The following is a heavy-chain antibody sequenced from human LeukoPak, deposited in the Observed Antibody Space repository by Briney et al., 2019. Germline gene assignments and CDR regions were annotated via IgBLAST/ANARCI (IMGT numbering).Heavy chain of an antibody. CDR3: ARERIAVAGTEFYYYGMDV. D-gene: IGHD6-19*01. V-gene: IGHV1-2*02. Sequence: ASVKVSCKASGYTFTGYYMHWVRQAPGQGLEWMGWINPNSGGTNYAQKLQGRVTMTTDTSTSTAYMELRSLRSDDTAVYYCARERIAVAGTEFYYYGMDVWGQGTTVTVSS. CDR1: GYTFTGYY. CDR2: INPNSGGT. J-gene: IGHJ6*02.